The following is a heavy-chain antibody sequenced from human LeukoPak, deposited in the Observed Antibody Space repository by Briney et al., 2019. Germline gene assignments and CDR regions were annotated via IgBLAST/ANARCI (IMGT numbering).Heavy chain of an antibody. CDR1: GYTFTGYY. V-gene: IGHV1-2*06. CDR3: ARGPRITMIVVVTTEDY. CDR2: INPNSGGT. Sequence: ASVKVSCKASGYTFTGYYMHWVRQAPGQGLEWMGRINPNSGGTNYAQKFQGRVTMTRDTSISRAYMELSRLRSDDTAVYYCARGPRITMIVVVTTEDYWGQGTLVTVSS. D-gene: IGHD3-22*01. J-gene: IGHJ4*02.